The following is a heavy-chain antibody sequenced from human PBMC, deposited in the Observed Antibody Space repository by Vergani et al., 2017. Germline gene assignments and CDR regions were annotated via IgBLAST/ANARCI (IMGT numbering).Heavy chain of an antibody. CDR3: AGPQGTSAYYYGGFDY. Sequence: EVQLLESGGDLVQPGGSLRLSCTASGFIFSTSAMSWVRQAPGKGLEWVSGISSSGAPTYYADSVKGRVTISRDNSKNTLSLQMNSLTAEDTAIYYCAGPQGTSAYYYGGFDYWGQGILVTVSS. CDR1: GFIFSTSA. J-gene: IGHJ4*02. V-gene: IGHV3-23*01. CDR2: ISSSGAPT. D-gene: IGHD3-22*01.